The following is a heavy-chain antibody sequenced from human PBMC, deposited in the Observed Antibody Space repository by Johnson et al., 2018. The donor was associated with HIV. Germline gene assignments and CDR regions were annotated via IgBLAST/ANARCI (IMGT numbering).Heavy chain of an antibody. V-gene: IGHV3-74*02. J-gene: IGHJ3*02. Sequence: EVQLVESGGGVVQPGRSLRLSCAASGFTFSSYWMHWVRQAPGKGLVWVSRINSDGSSTSYAASVKGRFTISRDNAKNTLYLQLNSLRAEDTAVYYCASGGSRYSGSYLSDAFDIWGQGTMVTVSS. D-gene: IGHD1-26*01. CDR1: GFTFSSYW. CDR3: ASGGSRYSGSYLSDAFDI. CDR2: INSDGSST.